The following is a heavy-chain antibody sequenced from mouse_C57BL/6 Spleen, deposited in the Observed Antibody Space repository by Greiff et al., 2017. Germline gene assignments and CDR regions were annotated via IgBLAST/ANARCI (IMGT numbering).Heavy chain of an antibody. CDR3: ARGEEGLYYFDY. CDR2: INPSNGGT. CDR1: GYTFTSYW. D-gene: IGHD3-3*01. V-gene: IGHV1-53*01. J-gene: IGHJ2*01. Sequence: VQLQQSGTELVKPGASVKLSCKASGYTFTSYWMHWVKQRPGQGLEWIGNINPSNGGTNYNEKFKSKATLTVDKSSSTAYMQLSSLTSEDSAVYYCARGEEGLYYFDYWGQGTTLTVSS.